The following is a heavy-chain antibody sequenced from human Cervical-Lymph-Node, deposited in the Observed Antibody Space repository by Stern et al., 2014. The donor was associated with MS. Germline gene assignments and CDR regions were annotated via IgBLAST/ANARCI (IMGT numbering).Heavy chain of an antibody. CDR1: GGSISSTGYY. Sequence: VQLVESGPGLAKPSQTLSLTCTVSGGSISSTGYYWSWIRQHPGKGLEWIGYVHDRGSTYYNPSLKSRGTISVDTSKSQFSLKLSSVTAADTALYYCARSDRLWGSFDSWGQGSLVTVSS. CDR2: VHDRGST. J-gene: IGHJ4*02. V-gene: IGHV4-31*03. D-gene: IGHD3-16*01. CDR3: ARSDRLWGSFDS.